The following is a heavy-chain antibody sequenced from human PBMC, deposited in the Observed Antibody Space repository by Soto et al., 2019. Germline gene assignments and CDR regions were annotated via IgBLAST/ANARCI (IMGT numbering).Heavy chain of an antibody. D-gene: IGHD3-3*01. J-gene: IGHJ6*02. CDR1: GGSISSGVCY. V-gene: IGHV4-31*03. CDR3: ARGGDDFWSGFYYYYGMDV. Sequence: SETMCLTCTVSGGSISSGVCYWSWIRQHPGKGLEWIGYIYYSGSTYYNPSLKSRVTISVDTSKHQFSLKLSSVTAADTAVYYCARGGDDFWSGFYYYYGMDVWGQGTTVTVSS. CDR2: IYYSGST.